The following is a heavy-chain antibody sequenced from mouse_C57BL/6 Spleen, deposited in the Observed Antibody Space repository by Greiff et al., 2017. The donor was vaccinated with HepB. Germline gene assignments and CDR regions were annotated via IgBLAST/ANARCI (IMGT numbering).Heavy chain of an antibody. CDR2: IYPSDSET. CDR3: ARYYGYDGDFDY. CDR1: GYTFTSYW. V-gene: IGHV1-61*01. J-gene: IGHJ2*01. D-gene: IGHD2-2*01. Sequence: QVQLQQPGAELVRPGSSVKLSCKASGYTFTSYWMDWVKQRPGQGLEWIGNIYPSDSETHYNQKFKDKATLTVDKSSSTAYMQLSSLTSEDSAVYYCARYYGYDGDFDYWGQGTTLTVSS.